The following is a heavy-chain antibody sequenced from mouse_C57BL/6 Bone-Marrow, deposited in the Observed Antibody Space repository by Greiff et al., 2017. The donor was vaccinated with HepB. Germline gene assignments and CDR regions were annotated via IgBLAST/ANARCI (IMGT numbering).Heavy chain of an antibody. CDR1: GYTFTSYG. CDR2: IYPSSGNT. D-gene: IGHD4-1*01. CDR3: ARGEANWVFAY. Sequence: QVQLQQSGAELARPGASVKLSCKASGYTFTSYGISWVKQRTGQGLEWIGEIYPSSGNTYYNEKFKGKATLTADKSSSTAYMELRSLTSEDSAVYFCARGEANWVFAYWGQGTLVTVSA. J-gene: IGHJ3*01. V-gene: IGHV1-81*01.